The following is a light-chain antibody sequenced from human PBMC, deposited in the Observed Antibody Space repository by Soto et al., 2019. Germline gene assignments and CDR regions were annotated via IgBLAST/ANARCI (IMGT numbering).Light chain of an antibody. CDR1: QAIGSA. V-gene: IGKV1D-13*01. J-gene: IGKJ2*01. Sequence: AIQLTQSPSSLSASVGDRVTITCRASQAIGSALVWYQQRPGEPPRLLIYHASSLETGVPLRFSGSESGTDFTLTISSLQPEDLGSYYCQQFIEYPPTFGQGTKLE. CDR2: HAS. CDR3: QQFIEYPPT.